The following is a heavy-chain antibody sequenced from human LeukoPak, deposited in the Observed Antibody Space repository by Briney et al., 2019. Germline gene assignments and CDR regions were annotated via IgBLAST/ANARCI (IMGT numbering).Heavy chain of an antibody. CDR3: AKDLRYSSGTYDY. CDR2: ICGSGGST. Sequence: GGSLRLSCAASGFTFSSYAMSWVRQAPGKGLEWVSAICGSGGSTYYADSVKGRFTISRDNSKNTLYLQMNSLRAEDTAVYYCAKDLRYSSGTYDYWGQGTLVTVSS. D-gene: IGHD6-19*01. J-gene: IGHJ4*02. CDR1: GFTFSSYA. V-gene: IGHV3-23*01.